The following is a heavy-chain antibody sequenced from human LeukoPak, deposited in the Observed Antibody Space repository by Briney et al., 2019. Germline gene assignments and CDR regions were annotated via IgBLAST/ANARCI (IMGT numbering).Heavy chain of an antibody. D-gene: IGHD3-22*01. V-gene: IGHV3-20*04. CDR3: ARATDSSDYNDAFDI. J-gene: IGHJ3*02. Sequence: PGGSLRLSCAASGFTFDDFGLSWVRQAPGKGLEWVSGINWNGASTTYADSVKGRFTTSRDNAKNSLYLQMNSLRAEDTAFYYCARATDSSDYNDAFDIWGQGTMVTVSS. CDR2: INWNGAST. CDR1: GFTFDDFG.